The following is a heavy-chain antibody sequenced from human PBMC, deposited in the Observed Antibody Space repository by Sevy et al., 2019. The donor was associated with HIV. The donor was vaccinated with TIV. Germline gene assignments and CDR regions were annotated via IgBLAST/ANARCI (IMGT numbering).Heavy chain of an antibody. D-gene: IGHD5-18*01. J-gene: IGHJ4*02. CDR2: ISSSSSYI. V-gene: IGHV3-21*01. CDR1: GFTFSSYS. CDR3: ARDRYSYGYDY. Sequence: GGSLRLSCAASGFTFSSYSMNWVRQAPGKGLEWVSSISSSSSYIYYADSVKGRFTISRDNAKNLLYLQMNGLRAEDTTVYYCARDRYSYGYDYWRQGTLVTVSS.